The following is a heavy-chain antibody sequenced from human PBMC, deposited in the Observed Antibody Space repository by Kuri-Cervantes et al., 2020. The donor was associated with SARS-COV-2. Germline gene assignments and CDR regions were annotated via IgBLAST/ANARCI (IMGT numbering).Heavy chain of an antibody. CDR1: GFSLSTSGVG. CDR3: ARTYYYDSSGFHFDY. V-gene: IGHV2-5*05. CDR2: IYWDDDK. Sequence: SGPTLVKPTQTLTLTCTFSGFSLSTSGVGVGWIRQPPGKALEWLALIYWDDDKRYGPSLKSRLTITKDTSKNQVVLTMTNMDPVDTATYHCARTYYYDSSGFHFDYWGQGTLVTVSS. J-gene: IGHJ4*02. D-gene: IGHD3-22*01.